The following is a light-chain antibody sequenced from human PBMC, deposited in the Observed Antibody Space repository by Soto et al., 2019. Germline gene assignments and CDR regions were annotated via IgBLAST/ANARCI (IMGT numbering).Light chain of an antibody. V-gene: IGKV3-20*01. CDR2: GAS. Sequence: SVINDTQSPLSSSTVDASTLSSRASQSVSNNYLAWYQKKPGQAPRLLIYGASNRATGIPGMFSGSWSRAYFILISSRHSPEDAAVYYGQHYGSSGTFGQGTKVDIK. CDR1: QSVSNNY. CDR3: QHYGSSGT. J-gene: IGKJ1*01.